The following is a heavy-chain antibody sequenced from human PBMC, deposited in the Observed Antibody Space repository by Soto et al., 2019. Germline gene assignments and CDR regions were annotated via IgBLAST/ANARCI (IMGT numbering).Heavy chain of an antibody. CDR2: IYYSGST. D-gene: IGHD3-10*01. V-gene: IGHV4-59*08. CDR3: VGGPYGYFDY. CDR1: GGSISSYY. Sequence: SETLSLTCTVSGGSISSYYWSWIRQPPGKGLEWIGYIYYSGSTNYNPSLKSRVTISVDTSKNQFSLKLSSVTAADTAVYYCVGGPYGYFDYWGQGTLVTVSS. J-gene: IGHJ4*02.